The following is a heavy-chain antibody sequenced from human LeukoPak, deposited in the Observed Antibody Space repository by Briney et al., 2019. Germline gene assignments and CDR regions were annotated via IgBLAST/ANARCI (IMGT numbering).Heavy chain of an antibody. Sequence: SETLSLTCAVSGGSISSSNWWSWVRQPPGQGLEWIGEIYHSGSTNYNPSLKSRVTISVDKSKNQFPLKLSSVTAADTAVYYCARDGGLGHCSSTSCPGDGMDVWGQGTTVTVSS. J-gene: IGHJ6*02. D-gene: IGHD2-2*03. CDR1: GGSISSSNW. V-gene: IGHV4-4*02. CDR3: ARDGGLGHCSSTSCPGDGMDV. CDR2: IYHSGST.